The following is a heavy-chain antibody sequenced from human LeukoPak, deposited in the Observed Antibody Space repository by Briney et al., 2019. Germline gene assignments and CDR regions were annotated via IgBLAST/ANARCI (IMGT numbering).Heavy chain of an antibody. D-gene: IGHD1-26*01. CDR1: GGSFSGYY. V-gene: IGHV4-34*01. CDR2: INHSGST. Sequence: PSETLSLTCAVYGGSFSGYYWSWIRQPPGKGLEWIGEINHSGSTNYNPSLKSRVTISVDTSKNQFSLKLSSVTAADTAVYYCARKVGAIYYYYGMDVWGQGTTVTVSS. CDR3: ARKVGAIYYYYGMDV. J-gene: IGHJ6*02.